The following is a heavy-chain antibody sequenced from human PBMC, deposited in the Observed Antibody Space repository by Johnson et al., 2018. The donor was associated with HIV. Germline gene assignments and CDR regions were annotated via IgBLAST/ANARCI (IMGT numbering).Heavy chain of an antibody. CDR1: GFTFSSYA. V-gene: IGHV3-30*04. D-gene: IGHD1-26*01. CDR3: ARQYRNSGSRTGAFDI. J-gene: IGHJ3*02. Sequence: QVQLVESGGGVVQPGRSLRLSCAASGFTFSSYAMHWVRQAPGKGLEWVAVISYDEIDKYYADSVKGRFTISRDNSGNTLYLQMNSLRAEDTAVYYCARQYRNSGSRTGAFDIWGQGTMVTVSS. CDR2: ISYDEIDK.